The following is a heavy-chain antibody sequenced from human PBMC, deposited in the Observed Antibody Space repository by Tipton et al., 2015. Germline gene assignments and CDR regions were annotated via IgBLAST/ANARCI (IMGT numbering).Heavy chain of an antibody. CDR1: GGSISRSAYY. Sequence: TLSLTCSVSGGSISRSAYYWGWIRQPPGKGLEWIGSMYYSGSTYYNPSLKSRVTISVDTSENRFSLRPTSVTAADTAMYYCARTRGVQSSDWEVHWGQGILVNVSS. D-gene: IGHD2-21*02. CDR3: ARTRGVQSSDWEVH. V-gene: IGHV4-39*07. CDR2: MYYSGST. J-gene: IGHJ4*02.